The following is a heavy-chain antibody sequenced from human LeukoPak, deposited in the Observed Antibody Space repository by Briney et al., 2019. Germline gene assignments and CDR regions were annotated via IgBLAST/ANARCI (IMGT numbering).Heavy chain of an antibody. CDR3: AREAGPAYCSTTSCLNWFDP. Sequence: GGSLRLSCEASRFTFSSCWMSWVRQAPGKGLEWVASINQDGSDKYYVDSVKGRFTISRDNAKNSLYLEMNSLRAEDTAVYYCAREAGPAYCSTTSCLNWFDPWGQGTLVTVSS. CDR1: RFTFSSCW. D-gene: IGHD2-2*01. J-gene: IGHJ5*02. V-gene: IGHV3-7*05. CDR2: INQDGSDK.